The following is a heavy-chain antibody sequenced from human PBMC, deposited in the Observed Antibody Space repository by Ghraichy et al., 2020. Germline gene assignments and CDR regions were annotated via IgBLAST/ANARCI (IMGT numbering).Heavy chain of an antibody. Sequence: ASVKVSCKASGYAFIGYYINWVRQAPGQGPEWMGWINPRTGATNYAQKFQDWVTMTRETSIGTAYMEMNRLTSDDTAVYYCARDFYYYGLDVWGQGTMVTVSS. V-gene: IGHV1-2*04. J-gene: IGHJ6*02. CDR3: ARDFYYYGLDV. CDR1: GYAFIGYY. CDR2: INPRTGAT.